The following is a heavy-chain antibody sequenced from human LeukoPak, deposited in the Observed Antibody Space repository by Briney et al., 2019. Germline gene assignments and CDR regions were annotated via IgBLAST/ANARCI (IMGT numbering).Heavy chain of an antibody. V-gene: IGHV4-38-2*02. CDR1: GYSISSAFY. CDR3: ARTRDGYYYDSSGYYY. CDR2: MYYSGST. D-gene: IGHD3-22*01. Sequence: PSETLSLTCTVSGYSISSAFYWDWIRQPPGKGLEWIGSMYYSGSTYYNPSLKSRVTISVDTSKNQISLKLSSVTAADTAVYYCARTRDGYYYDSSGYYYWGQGTLVTVSS. J-gene: IGHJ4*02.